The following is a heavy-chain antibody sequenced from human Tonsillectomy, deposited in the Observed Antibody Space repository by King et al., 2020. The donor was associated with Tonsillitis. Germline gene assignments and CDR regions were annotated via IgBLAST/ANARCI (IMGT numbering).Heavy chain of an antibody. D-gene: IGHD6-19*01. Sequence: VQLVESGGGVVQPGRSLRLACAASGFTFRSYGIHWVRQAPGKGLVWVAVISSDGSKKYYADSVGGRFTISRDNSKNTLYLQMNSRRADDTAVYYCAKARQWLVHFDYWGQGTLVTVSS. J-gene: IGHJ4*02. CDR1: GFTFRSYG. CDR2: ISSDGSKK. CDR3: AKARQWLVHFDY. V-gene: IGHV3-30*18.